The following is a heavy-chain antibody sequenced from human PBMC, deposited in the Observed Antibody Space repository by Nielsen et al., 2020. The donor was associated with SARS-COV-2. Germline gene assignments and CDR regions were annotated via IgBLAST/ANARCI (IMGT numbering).Heavy chain of an antibody. CDR2: IYYSGST. D-gene: IGHD1-14*01. J-gene: IGHJ5*02. CDR1: GGSISSGGFY. CDR3: ATSPDEARKPNRFDP. Sequence: SETLSLTGTVSGGSISSGGFYWSWIRQHPGKGLEWIGYIYYSGSTYYNPSLKSRLTMSVDTSNNQFSLKLISVTAADTAVYYCATSPDEARKPNRFDPWGQGTQVTVSS. V-gene: IGHV4-31*03.